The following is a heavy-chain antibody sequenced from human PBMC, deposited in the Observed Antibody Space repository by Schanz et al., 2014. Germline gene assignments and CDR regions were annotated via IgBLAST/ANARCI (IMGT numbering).Heavy chain of an antibody. CDR2: IWSDGSTK. Sequence: QVQMVESGGGVVQPGRSLRLSCAASGFAFSVYGMHWVRQAPGKGPEWVAVIWSDGSTKYYADSVKGRFTISRDNSRNTLYLQMNSLRTEDTAVYYCASPSGYSDYGTYFDFWGQGTLXTVSS. CDR1: GFAFSVYG. J-gene: IGHJ4*02. V-gene: IGHV3-33*03. D-gene: IGHD5-12*01. CDR3: ASPSGYSDYGTYFDF.